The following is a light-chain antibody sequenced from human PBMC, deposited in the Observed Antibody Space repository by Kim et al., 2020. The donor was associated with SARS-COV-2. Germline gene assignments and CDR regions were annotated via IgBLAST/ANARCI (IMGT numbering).Light chain of an antibody. J-gene: IGKJ2*01. Sequence: ASVGDRVTITCRTSPSVYGYLNWYQHKPGKAPKLLIYAASNLRSGVPSRFSGSGSRTSYTLTINSLKPEDSATYYCQQSYKTPPYTFGPGTKLEI. V-gene: IGKV1-39*01. CDR2: AAS. CDR3: QQSYKTPPYT. CDR1: PSVYGY.